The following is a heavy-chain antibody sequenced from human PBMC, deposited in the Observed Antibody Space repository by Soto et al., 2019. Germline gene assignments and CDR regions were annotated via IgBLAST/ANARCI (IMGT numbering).Heavy chain of an antibody. V-gene: IGHV3-23*01. CDR3: ARAKAVVIAALDI. J-gene: IGHJ3*02. CDR1: GFICSSYD. Sequence: PGGSLRLSCAASGFICSSYDMSWVRQAPGQGLQWVASVSDNGGSRGGTYYADSVKGRFTISRDNSKNTLYLQLDSLTGADTAVYYCARAKAVVIAALDIWGQGTMVTVSS. D-gene: IGHD2-21*01. CDR2: VSDNGGSRGGT.